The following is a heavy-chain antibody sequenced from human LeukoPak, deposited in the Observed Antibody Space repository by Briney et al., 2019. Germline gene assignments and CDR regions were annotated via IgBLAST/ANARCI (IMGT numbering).Heavy chain of an antibody. V-gene: IGHV3-7*01. Sequence: GGSPRLSCAASGFTFSSYWMSWVRQAPGKGLEWVANIKQDGSEKYYVDSVKGRFTISRDNAKNSLYLQMNSLRAEDTAVYYCARERSGWTGDAFDIWGQGTMVTVSS. CDR2: IKQDGSEK. J-gene: IGHJ3*02. CDR1: GFTFSSYW. D-gene: IGHD6-19*01. CDR3: ARERSGWTGDAFDI.